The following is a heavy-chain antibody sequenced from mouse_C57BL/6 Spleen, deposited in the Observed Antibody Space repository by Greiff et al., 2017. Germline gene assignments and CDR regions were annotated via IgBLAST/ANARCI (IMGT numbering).Heavy chain of an antibody. D-gene: IGHD1-1*02. CDR1: GFTFSDYG. V-gene: IGHV5-17*01. Sequence: EVMLVEPGGGLVKPGGSLKLSCAASGFTFSDYGMHWVRQAPGKGLEWVAYISSGSSTIYYADTVKGRVTISRDNAKNTLFLQMTSLRSEDTAMYYCARGSAFGDAMDYWGQGTSVTVSS. CDR2: ISSGSSTI. CDR3: ARGSAFGDAMDY. J-gene: IGHJ4*01.